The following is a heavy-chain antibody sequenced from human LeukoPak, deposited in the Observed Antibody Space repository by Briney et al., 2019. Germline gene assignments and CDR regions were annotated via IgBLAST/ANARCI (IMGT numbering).Heavy chain of an antibody. CDR2: TRNKAESYKT. CDR1: GFRFSDHY. CDR3: SRESSIFWVVARSYMDV. D-gene: IGHD3-3*01. Sequence: PGGSLRLSCAASGFRFSDHYINWVRQAPGEGLEWVGRTRNKAESYKTEYAASVKGRFTISRDDSKKSLYLQMNSLKTEDTAVYYCSRESSIFWVVARSYMDVWGKGTTVTVSS. J-gene: IGHJ6*03. V-gene: IGHV3-72*01.